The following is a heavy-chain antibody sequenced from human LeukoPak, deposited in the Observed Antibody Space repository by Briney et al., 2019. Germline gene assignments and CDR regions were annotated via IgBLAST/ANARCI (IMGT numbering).Heavy chain of an antibody. CDR2: IYSAGST. D-gene: IGHD5-18*01. CDR3: ARGERGYSYGT. J-gene: IGHJ5*02. V-gene: IGHV3-53*01. Sequence: PGGSLRLSCAASGFTFNKYWMTWVRQAPGKGLEWVSVIYSAGSTYYADSAKGRFTISRDNSKNTLYLQMNSLRAEDTAVYYCARGERGYSYGTWGQGTLVTVSS. CDR1: GFTFNKYW.